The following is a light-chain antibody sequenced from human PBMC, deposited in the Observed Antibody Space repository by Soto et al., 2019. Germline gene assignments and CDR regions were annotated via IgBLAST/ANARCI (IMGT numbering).Light chain of an antibody. CDR1: DSNIGRHS. J-gene: IGLJ1*01. CDR3: SAWDGSLNGYV. V-gene: IGLV1-44*01. Sequence: QSVLTQPPSASGTPGQRVTISCSGSDSNIGRHSVNWYQQLPGTAPKVLIYSNNQWPSGVPGRFSGSKSGTSASLAISGLQSEDEAEYYCSAWDGSLNGYVFGTGTKLTVL. CDR2: SNN.